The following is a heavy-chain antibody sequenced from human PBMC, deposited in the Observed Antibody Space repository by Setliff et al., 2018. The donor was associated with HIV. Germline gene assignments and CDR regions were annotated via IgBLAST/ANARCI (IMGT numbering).Heavy chain of an antibody. CDR3: AKAMGHLPDCFDS. CDR1: GFTFREKA. Sequence: PGGSLRLSCVASGFTFREKAMTWVRQPPGKGLEWVSGISGRGASTYYADAARDRFTISRDNSRDTVFLEMTSLRAEGTAVYYCAKAMGHLPDCFDSWGQGTLVTGSS. J-gene: IGHJ4*02. V-gene: IGHV3-23*01. CDR2: ISGRGAST.